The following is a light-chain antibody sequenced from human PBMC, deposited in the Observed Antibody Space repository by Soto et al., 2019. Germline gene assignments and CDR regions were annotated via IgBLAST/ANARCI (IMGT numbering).Light chain of an antibody. CDR2: DAS. Sequence: EIVLTQSPATLSLSPGERATLSCRASQSVSSYLAWYQQKPGQAPRLLIYDASNRATGIPARFSGSGSGTGFTLTISSIEPEDFALYYCQQRSSWPPVYTFGQGTKLEIK. V-gene: IGKV3-11*01. CDR1: QSVSSY. J-gene: IGKJ2*01. CDR3: QQRSSWPPVYT.